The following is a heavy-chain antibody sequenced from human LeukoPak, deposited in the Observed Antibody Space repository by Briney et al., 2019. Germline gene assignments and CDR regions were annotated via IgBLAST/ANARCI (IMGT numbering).Heavy chain of an antibody. J-gene: IGHJ4*02. CDR3: ARSYGYRYYFDY. CDR2: IYPSGGST. CDR1: GYTFTSYY. V-gene: IGHV1-46*03. Sequence: ASVKVSCKASGYTFTSYYMHWVRQAPGQGLEWMGIIYPSGGSTSYAQKFQSRVTMTRDTSTSTAYMELSSLRSEDTAVYYCARSYGYRYYFDYWGQGTLVTVSS. D-gene: IGHD5-18*01.